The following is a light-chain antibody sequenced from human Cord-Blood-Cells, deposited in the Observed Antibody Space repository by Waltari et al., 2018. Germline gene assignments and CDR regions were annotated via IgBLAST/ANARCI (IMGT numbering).Light chain of an antibody. Sequence: QSALTQPASVSGSPGQSITISCTGTSSDVGGYNYVSWYQQHPGKAPKLMTYDVSNRPSGVSNRCSGAKPGNTASLTISGLQAEDEADYYCSSYTSSSTLVFGTGTKVTVL. CDR2: DVS. CDR3: SSYTSSSTLV. J-gene: IGLJ1*01. V-gene: IGLV2-14*01. CDR1: SSDVGGYNY.